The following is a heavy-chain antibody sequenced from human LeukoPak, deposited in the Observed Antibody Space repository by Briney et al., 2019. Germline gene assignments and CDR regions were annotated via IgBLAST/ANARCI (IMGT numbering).Heavy chain of an antibody. CDR2: IIPVFGTP. J-gene: IGHJ4*02. Sequence: SVKVSCKASGGTFRSYAISWVRQAPGQGLEWLGGIIPVFGTPNYAQKFQGRVTITTDESTSTAYVELSSLRSEDTAVYYCARGDAAGTRQPFDYWGQGTLVTVSS. V-gene: IGHV1-69*05. D-gene: IGHD6-13*01. CDR3: ARGDAAGTRQPFDY. CDR1: GGTFRSYA.